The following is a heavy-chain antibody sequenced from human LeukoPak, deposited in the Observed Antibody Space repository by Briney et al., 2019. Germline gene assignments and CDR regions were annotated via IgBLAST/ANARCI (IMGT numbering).Heavy chain of an antibody. D-gene: IGHD3-16*01. Sequence: GGSLRLSCAASGFSFSNYWMSWVRQAPGKGLEWVAKIKQDGSERYYVDSVKGRFTISRDNAKNSLYLQMSSLRDEDTAGYYCARGGCSRGDYWGQGTLVTVSS. J-gene: IGHJ4*02. CDR3: ARGGCSRGDY. CDR2: IKQDGSER. CDR1: GFSFSNYW. V-gene: IGHV3-7*03.